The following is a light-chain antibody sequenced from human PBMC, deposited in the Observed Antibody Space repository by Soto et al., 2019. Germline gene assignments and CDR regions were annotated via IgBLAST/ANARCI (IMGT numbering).Light chain of an antibody. CDR2: YAS. CDR3: QHYNNWPPT. CDR1: ESVHRN. Sequence: EMVMTQSPATLSVSPGERVTLSCRASESVHRNLAWYQQKPCQGPSLLIYYASTRATGVPDRFTGSGSGPEFTLTISSLQSEDSGVYHCQHYNNWPPTFGPGTKVEIK. V-gene: IGKV3-15*01. J-gene: IGKJ3*01.